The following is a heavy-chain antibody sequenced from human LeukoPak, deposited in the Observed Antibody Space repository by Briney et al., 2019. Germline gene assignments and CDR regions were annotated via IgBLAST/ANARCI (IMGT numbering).Heavy chain of an antibody. CDR2: IIPILGIP. CDR1: GGTFSSYA. CDR3: AGSGSCKPQYFNAMDV. V-gene: IGHV1-69*04. J-gene: IGHJ6*02. Sequence: GASVKVSCKASGGTFSSYAINWVRQAPGQGLEWMARIIPILGIPNYAQKFQGRVTVTADKSTSTAYMELSSLRPEDTAVYYCAGSGSCKPQYFNAMDVWGRGTRSPSP. D-gene: IGHD3-10*01.